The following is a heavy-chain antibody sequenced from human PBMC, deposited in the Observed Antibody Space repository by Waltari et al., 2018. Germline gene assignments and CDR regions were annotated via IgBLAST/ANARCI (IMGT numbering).Heavy chain of an antibody. Sequence: EVQLLESGGDLVQPGGSLRLSCAAPGSPFSNHAINWVRLAPGTGLEWVSAITVGDDTHYADSVKGRFTISRDTSKDTVYLQMNGLRAEDTAIYYCATPFYNWDDPLHSWGQGTLVTVSS. CDR3: ATPFYNWDDPLHS. CDR1: GSPFSNHA. J-gene: IGHJ4*02. CDR2: ITVGDDT. D-gene: IGHD1-20*01. V-gene: IGHV3-23*01.